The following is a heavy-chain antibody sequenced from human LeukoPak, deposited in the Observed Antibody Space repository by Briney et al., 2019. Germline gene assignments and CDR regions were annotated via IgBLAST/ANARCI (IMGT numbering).Heavy chain of an antibody. CDR1: GYTFTSYA. J-gene: IGHJ4*02. V-gene: IGHV1-3*01. CDR3: ARSRIVATLFDY. CDR2: INACNGNT. D-gene: IGHD5-12*01. Sequence: ASVKVSCKASGYTFTSYAMHWVRQAPGQRLEWMGWINACNGNTKYSQKFQGRVTITRDTSASTAYMELSSLRSEDTAVYYCARSRIVATLFDYWGQGTLVTVSS.